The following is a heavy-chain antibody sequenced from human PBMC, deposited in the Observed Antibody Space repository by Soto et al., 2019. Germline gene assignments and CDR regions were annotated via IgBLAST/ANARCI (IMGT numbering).Heavy chain of an antibody. CDR3: AREMVRGVGSDY. CDR1: GYTFTSYA. D-gene: IGHD3-10*01. V-gene: IGHV1-18*01. J-gene: IGHJ4*02. CDR2: ISTYNGNT. Sequence: ASVKVSCKASGYTFTSYAMLWVRQAPGQGLEWMGWISTYNGNTKYAQKLQGRVTMTTDTSTSTAYMELRSLRSDDTAVFYCAREMVRGVGSDYWGQGTLVTVSS.